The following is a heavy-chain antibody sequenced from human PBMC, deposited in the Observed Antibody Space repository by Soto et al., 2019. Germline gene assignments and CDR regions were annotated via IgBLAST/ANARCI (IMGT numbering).Heavy chain of an antibody. CDR2: MNPNSGNT. Sequence: ASVKVSCKASGYTFTSYDINWVRQATGQGLEWMGWMNPNSGNTGYAKKFQGRVTMTRNTSISTAYMELSSLRSEDTAVYYCARNYDFYSDFDYWGQGTLVTVSS. CDR3: ARNYDFYSDFDY. J-gene: IGHJ4*02. CDR1: GYTFTSYD. D-gene: IGHD3-3*01. V-gene: IGHV1-8*01.